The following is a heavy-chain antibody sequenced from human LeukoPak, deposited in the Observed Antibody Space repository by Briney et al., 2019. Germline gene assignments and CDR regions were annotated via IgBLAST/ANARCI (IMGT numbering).Heavy chain of an antibody. Sequence: GGSLRLSCAASGFTFSSYGMNWVRQAPGKGLEWVAVIWYDGSNKYYADSVKGRFTISRDNSKNTLYLQMNSLRAEDTAVYYCARVGIDYGDYEDYYGMDVWGQGTTVTVSS. CDR3: ARVGIDYGDYEDYYGMDV. V-gene: IGHV3-33*01. CDR2: IWYDGSNK. CDR1: GFTFSSYG. J-gene: IGHJ6*02. D-gene: IGHD4-17*01.